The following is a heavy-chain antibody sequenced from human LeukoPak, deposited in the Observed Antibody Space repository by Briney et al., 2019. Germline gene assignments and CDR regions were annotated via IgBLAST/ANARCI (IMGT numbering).Heavy chain of an antibody. V-gene: IGHV1-58*01. CDR1: GFTFTSSA. CDR3: AADPGHYGDYDFDY. CDR2: IVVGSGNT. D-gene: IGHD4-17*01. J-gene: IGHJ4*02. Sequence: TSVKVSCKASGFTFTSSAVQWVRQARGQRLEWIGWIVVGSGNTNYAQKFQERVTITRDMSTSTAYMELSSLRSEHTAVYYCAADPGHYGDYDFDYWGQGTLVTVSS.